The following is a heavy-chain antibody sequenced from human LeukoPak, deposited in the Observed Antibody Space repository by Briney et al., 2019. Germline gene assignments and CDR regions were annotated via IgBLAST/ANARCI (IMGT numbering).Heavy chain of an antibody. J-gene: IGHJ3*01. V-gene: IGHV1-46*01. D-gene: IGHD6-13*01. Sequence: ASVKVSCKSSGYTFINYYIHWVRQAPGQGLEWMGIINPSGGSPTYAQKFQGRVTMTGDMSTSTVYMELSSLGSEDTAVYYCARDVAAAGSAFDFWGQGTMVTVSS. CDR1: GYTFINYY. CDR2: INPSGGSP. CDR3: ARDVAAAGSAFDF.